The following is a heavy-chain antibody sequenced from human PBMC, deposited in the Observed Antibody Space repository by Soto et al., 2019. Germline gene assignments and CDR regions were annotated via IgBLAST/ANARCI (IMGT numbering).Heavy chain of an antibody. D-gene: IGHD2-15*01. CDR3: APHVSCSGGSCQYDAFAI. CDR2: IDPSDSYT. CDR1: GYSFTSYW. V-gene: IGHV5-10-1*01. Sequence: PGESLKISCKGSGYSFTSYWISWVRQMPGKGLEWMGRIDPSDSYTNYSPSFQGHVTISADKSISTAYLQWSSLGAEDTAAYYCAPHVSCSGGSCQYDAFAIRGQGTMVTVSS. J-gene: IGHJ3*02.